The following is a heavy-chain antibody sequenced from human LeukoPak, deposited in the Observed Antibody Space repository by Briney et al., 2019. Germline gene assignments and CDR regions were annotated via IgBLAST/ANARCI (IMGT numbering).Heavy chain of an antibody. CDR1: GGSFSGYY. D-gene: IGHD6-19*01. CDR2: INHSGST. J-gene: IGHJ5*02. Sequence: SETLSLTCAVYGGSFSGYYWSWIRQPPGKGLEWIGEINHSGSTNYNPSLKSRVTISVDTSKNQFSLKLSSVTAADTAVYYCARGKHPGYSSGWYRNWFGPWGQGTLVTVSS. V-gene: IGHV4-34*01. CDR3: ARGKHPGYSSGWYRNWFGP.